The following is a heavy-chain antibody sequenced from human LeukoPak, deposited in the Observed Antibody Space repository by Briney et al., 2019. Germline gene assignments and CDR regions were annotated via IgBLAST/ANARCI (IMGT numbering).Heavy chain of an antibody. CDR1: GFTFSSYA. CDR2: ISYDGSNK. CDR3: ARGRWRAGDY. Sequence: GGSLRLSCAASGFTFSSYAMHWVRQAPGKGLEWVAVISYDGSNKYYADSVKGRFTISRDNSKNTLYLQMNSLRAEDTAVYYCARGRWRAGDYWGQGTLVTVSS. V-gene: IGHV3-30*04. J-gene: IGHJ4*02. D-gene: IGHD6-19*01.